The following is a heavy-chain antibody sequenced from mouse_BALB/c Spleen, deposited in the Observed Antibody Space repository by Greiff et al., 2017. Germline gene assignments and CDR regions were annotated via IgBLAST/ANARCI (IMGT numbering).Heavy chain of an antibody. CDR2: ISSGGGST. V-gene: IGHV5-12-1*01. CDR3: ARPYSPYWYFDV. Sequence: EVQGVESGGGLVKPGGSLKLSCAASGFAFSSYDMSWVRQTPEKRLEWVAYISSGGGSTYYPDTVKGRFTISRDNAKNTLYLQMSSLKSEDTAMYYCARPYSPYWYFDVWGAGTTVTVSS. D-gene: IGHD2-12*01. J-gene: IGHJ1*01. CDR1: GFAFSSYD.